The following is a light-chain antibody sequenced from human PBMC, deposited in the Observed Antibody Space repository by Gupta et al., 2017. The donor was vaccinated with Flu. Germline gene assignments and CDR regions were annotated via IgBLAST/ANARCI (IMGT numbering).Light chain of an antibody. V-gene: IGKV2-28*01. Sequence: SVMTQSLPSLPVTPGGPASISCRSSQSLLHSNGYNYLDWYLQKPGQSPQLLIYLGSNRASGVPDRFSGSGSGTDFTLKISRVEAEDVGVYYCMQALQTPRTFGQGTKVEIK. CDR2: LGS. CDR1: QSLLHSNGYNY. J-gene: IGKJ1*01. CDR3: MQALQTPRT.